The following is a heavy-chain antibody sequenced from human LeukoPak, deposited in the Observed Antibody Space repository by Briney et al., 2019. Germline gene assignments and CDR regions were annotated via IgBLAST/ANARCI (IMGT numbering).Heavy chain of an antibody. CDR3: AKVGGYCSGGSCSDY. CDR2: ISAYNGNT. D-gene: IGHD2-15*01. V-gene: IGHV1-18*01. Sequence: ASVKVSCKASGYTFTSYGISWVRQAPGQGLEWMGWISAYNGNTNYAQKLQGRVTMTTDTSTSTAYMELRSLRSDDTAVYYCAKVGGYCSGGSCSDYWGQGTLVTVSS. J-gene: IGHJ4*02. CDR1: GYTFTSYG.